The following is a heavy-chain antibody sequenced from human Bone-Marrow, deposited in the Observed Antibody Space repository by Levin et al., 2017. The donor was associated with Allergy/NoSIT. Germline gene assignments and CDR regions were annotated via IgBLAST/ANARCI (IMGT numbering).Heavy chain of an antibody. CDR2: IRNAEDNR. Sequence: GESLKISCAASGFTFSDYGMHWVRQAPDKGLEWVAVIRNAEDNRYYADSVKGRFTISRDNSKNTLYLQMNSLSAEDTAVYYCARDRGRTSSTTYFDYWGQGTLVTVSS. V-gene: IGHV3-33*01. CDR3: ARDRGRTSSTTYFDY. D-gene: IGHD2-2*01. J-gene: IGHJ4*02. CDR1: GFTFSDYG.